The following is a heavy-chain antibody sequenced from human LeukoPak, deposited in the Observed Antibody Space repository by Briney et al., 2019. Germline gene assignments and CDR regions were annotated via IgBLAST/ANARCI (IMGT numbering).Heavy chain of an antibody. Sequence: PSETLSLTCTVSGGSISSYFWSWIRQPPGKGLQWIGYIYYSGSTIYNPSLKSRVTISVDTSKNQFSLKLSSVTAADTAVYYCARVPPDYNDLHDALDLWGQGTVVTVSS. CDR1: GGSISSYF. D-gene: IGHD4-17*01. CDR2: IYYSGST. CDR3: ARVPPDYNDLHDALDL. V-gene: IGHV4-59*01. J-gene: IGHJ3*01.